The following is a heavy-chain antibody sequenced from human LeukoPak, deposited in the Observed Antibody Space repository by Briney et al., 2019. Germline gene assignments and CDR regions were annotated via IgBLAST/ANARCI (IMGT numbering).Heavy chain of an antibody. V-gene: IGHV4-59*01. CDR3: ARAGVLRFLRD. J-gene: IGHJ4*02. CDR2: IYYSGST. D-gene: IGHD3-3*01. CDR1: GGSISSYY. Sequence: PSETLSLTCTVSGGSISSYYWSWIRQPPGKGLEWIGYIYYSGSTNYNPSLKSRVTISADTSKNQFSLKLSSVTAADTAVYYCARAGVLRFLRDWGQGTLVTVSS.